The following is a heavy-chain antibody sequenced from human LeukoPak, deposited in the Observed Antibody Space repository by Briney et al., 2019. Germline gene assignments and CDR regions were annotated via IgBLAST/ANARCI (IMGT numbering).Heavy chain of an antibody. CDR2: IYYSGST. V-gene: IGHV4-39*01. CDR3: ARAHYDYVWGSYRPYWYFDL. Sequence: KPSETLSLTCTVSGGSISSGRYYWGWIRQPPGKGLEWIGSIYYSGSTYYNPSLKSRVTISVDTSKNQFSLNLSSVTAADTAVYYCARAHYDYVWGSYRPYWYFDLWGRGTLVTVSS. CDR1: GGSISSGRYY. J-gene: IGHJ2*01. D-gene: IGHD3-16*02.